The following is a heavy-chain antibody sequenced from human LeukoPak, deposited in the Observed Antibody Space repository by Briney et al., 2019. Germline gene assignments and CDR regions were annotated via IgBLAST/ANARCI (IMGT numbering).Heavy chain of an antibody. D-gene: IGHD6-19*01. CDR3: AREAEGHYYFDY. J-gene: IGHJ4*02. V-gene: IGHV1-69*05. CDR2: IIPIFGTA. CDR1: GGTFSSYA. Sequence: ASVTVSCTASGGTFSSYAISWVRQAPGQGLEWMGGIIPIFGTANYAQKFQGRVTITTDESTSTAYMELSSLRSEDTAVYYCAREAEGHYYFDYWGQGTLVTVSS.